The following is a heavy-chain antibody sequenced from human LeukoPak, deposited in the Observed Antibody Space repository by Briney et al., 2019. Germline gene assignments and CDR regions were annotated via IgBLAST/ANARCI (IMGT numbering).Heavy chain of an antibody. V-gene: IGHV3-74*01. D-gene: IGHD4-11*01. J-gene: IGHJ4*02. CDR3: ARDIEMSTVTYAGY. CDR2: ITSDGSST. CDR1: GLTFRNYW. Sequence: GGSLRLSCAASGLTFRNYWMHWVRQAPGKGLEWVSRITSDGSSTSHADSVQGRFTISRDNAKNTLYLQMNSLRDEDTAVYYCARDIEMSTVTYAGYWGQGTLVTVSS.